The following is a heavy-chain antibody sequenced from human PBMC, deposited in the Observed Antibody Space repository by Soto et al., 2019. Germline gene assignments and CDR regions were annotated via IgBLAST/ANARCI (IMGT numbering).Heavy chain of an antibody. CDR1: GFTFSEYD. V-gene: IGHV3-33*01. CDR2: IWYDGSNK. D-gene: IGHD2-15*01. Sequence: PGGSLRLSCAASGFTFSEYDMHWVRQAPGKGLEWVAVIWYDGSNKYYADSVKGRFTISRDNSKNTLYLQMNSLRAEDMAVYYCVRASGWSRYYYYYAMDVWGQGTTVTVSS. CDR3: VRASGWSRYYYYYAMDV. J-gene: IGHJ6*02.